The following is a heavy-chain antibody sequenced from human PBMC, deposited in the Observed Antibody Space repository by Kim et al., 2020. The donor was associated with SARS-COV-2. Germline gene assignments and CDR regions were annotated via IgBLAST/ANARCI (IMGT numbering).Heavy chain of an antibody. V-gene: IGHV3-48*02. CDR3: ARVVSSSWTQSPAEYFQH. CDR2: ISSSSSTI. J-gene: IGHJ1*01. Sequence: GGSLRLSCAASGFTFSSYSMNWVRQAPGKGLEWVSYISSSSSTIYYADSVKGRFTISRDNAKNSLYLQMNSLRDEDTAVYYCARVVSSSWTQSPAEYFQHWGQGTLVTVSS. CDR1: GFTFSSYS. D-gene: IGHD6-13*01.